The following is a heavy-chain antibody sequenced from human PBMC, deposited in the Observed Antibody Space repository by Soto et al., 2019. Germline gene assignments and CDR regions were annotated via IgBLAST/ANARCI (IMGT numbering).Heavy chain of an antibody. CDR1: GGSVTSAGFA. CDR2: IYYSGST. V-gene: IGHV4-31*11. J-gene: IGHJ4*02. D-gene: IGHD3-3*01. Sequence: SESLSLTCAVSGGSVTSAGFAWGWNRQHPGKGLECIGYIYYSGSTYYEPSLKSRVTISIDTSNNQLSLTLTSVTAADTAIYNCPTGEWYSFDSWGQGTLVTVSS. CDR3: PTGEWYSFDS.